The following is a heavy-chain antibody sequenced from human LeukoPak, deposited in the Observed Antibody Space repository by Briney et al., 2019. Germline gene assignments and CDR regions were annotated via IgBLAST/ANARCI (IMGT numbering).Heavy chain of an antibody. Sequence: PGGSLRLSYAASGFTFSSCGMHWVRQAPGKGLEWVAFIRYDGSNNYYEDSVKGRFTISRDNSKNTLYLQMNSLRAEDTAVYYCAKDKSSSSKNFDYWGQGTLVTVSS. CDR1: GFTFSSCG. J-gene: IGHJ4*02. D-gene: IGHD6-13*01. CDR3: AKDKSSSSKNFDY. V-gene: IGHV3-30*02. CDR2: IRYDGSNN.